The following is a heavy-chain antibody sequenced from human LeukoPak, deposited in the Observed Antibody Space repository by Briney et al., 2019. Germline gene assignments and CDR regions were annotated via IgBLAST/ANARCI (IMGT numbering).Heavy chain of an antibody. J-gene: IGHJ3*02. CDR2: IYSGGST. CDR3: ARELLPPFDAFDI. Sequence: PGGSLRLSCAASGFTFSSNYMSWVRQAPGKGLEWVSVIYSGGSTYYADSVKGRFTISRDNSKNTLYLQKNSLRAEDTAVYYCARELLPPFDAFDIWGQETRVTVSS. CDR1: GFTFSSNY. D-gene: IGHD3-10*01. V-gene: IGHV3-53*01.